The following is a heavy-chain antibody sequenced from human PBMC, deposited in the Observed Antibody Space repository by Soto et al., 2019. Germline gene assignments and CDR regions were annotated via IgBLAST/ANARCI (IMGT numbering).Heavy chain of an antibody. CDR3: TIAAYCSGATCYSGYNWFHP. V-gene: IGHV1-24*01. J-gene: IGHJ5*02. D-gene: IGHD2-2*01. CDR1: GYTLSEVA. CDR2: FDPENDET. Sequence: GASVKVSCKVSGYTLSEVAIHWVRQTPGEGLEWIGGFDPENDETSYAQNFQGRVTLTEDTSTDTAYLELSGLRSEDTAIYYCTIAAYCSGATCYSGYNWFHPWGLGSLVTVSS.